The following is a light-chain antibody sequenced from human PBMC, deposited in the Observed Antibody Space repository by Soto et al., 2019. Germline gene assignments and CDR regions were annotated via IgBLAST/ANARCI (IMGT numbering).Light chain of an antibody. CDR3: QQYNSSPYT. CDR1: QTINSAY. CDR2: AAS. J-gene: IGKJ2*01. Sequence: EIVLTQSPGTLSLSPGERATLSCRASQTINSAYLAWYQQRPGQAPRHLIYAASSRASDIPDRFSGSGSGTDFTLSISRLEAEDFAVYHCQQYNSSPYTFGQGTKVEIK. V-gene: IGKV3-20*01.